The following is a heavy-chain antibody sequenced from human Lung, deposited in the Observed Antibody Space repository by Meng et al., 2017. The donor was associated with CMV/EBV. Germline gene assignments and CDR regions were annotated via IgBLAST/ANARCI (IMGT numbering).Heavy chain of an antibody. D-gene: IGHD4/OR15-4a*01. CDR2: IDPRRGDT. CDR1: VYTTTSSY. CDR3: ARDDYGPFNY. Sequence: QVQVVQSGVAFEKHGASAKVSCRASVYTTTSSYMHWIRQAPGQGLEWMGWIDPRRGDTKYAQRFQGRVTLPRDTSIDTVYMELTSLTSDDTAVYSCARDDYGPFNYWGQGTLVTVSS. V-gene: IGHV1-2*02. J-gene: IGHJ4*02.